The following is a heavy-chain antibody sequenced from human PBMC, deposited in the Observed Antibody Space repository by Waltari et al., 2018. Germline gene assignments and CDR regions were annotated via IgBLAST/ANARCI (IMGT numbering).Heavy chain of an antibody. CDR2: INHSGSN. CDR1: GGSFSGYY. V-gene: IGHV4-34*01. D-gene: IGHD1-26*01. CDR3: ARAWISLILGATSAFDI. Sequence: QVQLQQWGAGLLKPSETLSLTCAVYGGSFSGYYWSWIRQPPGKGLEWIGEINHSGSNHYNPSLKSRVTISVDTSKNQFSLKLSSVTAADTAVYYCARAWISLILGATSAFDIWGQGTMVTVS. J-gene: IGHJ3*02.